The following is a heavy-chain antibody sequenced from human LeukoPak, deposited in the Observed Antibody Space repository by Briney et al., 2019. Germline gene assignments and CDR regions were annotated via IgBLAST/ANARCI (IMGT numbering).Heavy chain of an antibody. J-gene: IGHJ4*02. CDR1: GFTFSSYG. D-gene: IGHD6-19*01. V-gene: IGHV3-48*01. CDR3: ARGAQWPY. Sequence: GGSLRLSCAASGFTFSSYGMNWVRQAPGKGLEWVSYISSSSNIMNYADSVKGRFTTSRGNAKNSLYLQMNSLRAEDTAVYYCARGAQWPYWGQGTLVTASS. CDR2: ISSSSNIM.